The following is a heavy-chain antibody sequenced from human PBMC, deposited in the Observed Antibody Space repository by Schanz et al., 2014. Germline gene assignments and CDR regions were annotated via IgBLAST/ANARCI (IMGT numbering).Heavy chain of an antibody. Sequence: QVQLVESGGGLVKPGGSLRLSCAASGFTFSDYYMNWIRQAPGKGLEWVSYISNSGYTIYYADSVKGRFTISRDNAKNSLYPQKNSLRAEATAVYYCARAPPPYSSSPYYWYYGMDVWGQGTTVTVSS. V-gene: IGHV3-11*01. CDR2: ISNSGYTI. CDR1: GFTFSDYY. CDR3: ARAPPPYSSSPYYWYYGMDV. D-gene: IGHD6-6*01. J-gene: IGHJ6*02.